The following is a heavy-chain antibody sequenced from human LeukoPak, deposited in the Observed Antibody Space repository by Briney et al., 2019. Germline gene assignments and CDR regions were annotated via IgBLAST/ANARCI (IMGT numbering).Heavy chain of an antibody. J-gene: IGHJ4*02. Sequence: GGSLRLSCAASGFTFSSYGMHWVRQAPGKGLEWVAVISYDGSNKYYADSVKGRFTISRDNSKNTLYLQMNSLRAEDTAVYYCAKGLYYDILTGDLAFDYWGQGTLVTVSS. D-gene: IGHD3-9*01. V-gene: IGHV3-30*18. CDR1: GFTFSSYG. CDR3: AKGLYYDILTGDLAFDY. CDR2: ISYDGSNK.